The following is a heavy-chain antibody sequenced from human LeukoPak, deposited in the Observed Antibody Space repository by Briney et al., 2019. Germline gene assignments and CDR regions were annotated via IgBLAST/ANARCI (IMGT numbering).Heavy chain of an antibody. CDR2: ISSSGSII. CDR1: GFIFSDYY. V-gene: IGHV3-11*01. Sequence: GGSLRLSCTTSGFIFSDYYMSWIRQAPGKGLEWVSYISSSGSIIYYADSVKGRFTISRDNAKNSLYLQMNSLRAEDTAVYYCARDRFSGSYPLDYWGQGTLVTVSS. J-gene: IGHJ4*02. D-gene: IGHD1-26*01. CDR3: ARDRFSGSYPLDY.